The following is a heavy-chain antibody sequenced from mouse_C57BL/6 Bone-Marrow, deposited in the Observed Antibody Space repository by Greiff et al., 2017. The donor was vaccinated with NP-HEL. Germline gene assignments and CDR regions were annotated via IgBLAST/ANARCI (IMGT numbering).Heavy chain of an antibody. CDR3: AREGYQAWFAY. CDR1: GFTFSSYA. J-gene: IGHJ3*01. CDR2: ISDGGSYT. Sequence: EVQLVESGGGLVKPGGSLKLSCAASGFTFSSYAMSWVRQTPEKRLEWVATISDGGSYTYYPDNVKGRFTISRDNAKNNLYLQMSHLKSEDTAMYYCAREGYQAWFAYWGQGTLVTVSA. D-gene: IGHD2-2*01. V-gene: IGHV5-4*01.